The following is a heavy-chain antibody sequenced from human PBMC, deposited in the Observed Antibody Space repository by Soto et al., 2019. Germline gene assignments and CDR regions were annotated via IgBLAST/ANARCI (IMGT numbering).Heavy chain of an antibody. D-gene: IGHD2-8*01. CDR1: GFTVSSNY. V-gene: IGHV3-53*01. Sequence: PVGSLRLSGAVSGFTVSSNYMSWVRQPPGKGPEWVSDIYSGGSTYYADSVKGRFTISRDNSKNTLYLQMNSLRAEDTAVYYCARERDGHNPNWFDLWGQGTLVTVPQ. CDR3: ARERDGHNPNWFDL. J-gene: IGHJ5*02. CDR2: IYSGGST.